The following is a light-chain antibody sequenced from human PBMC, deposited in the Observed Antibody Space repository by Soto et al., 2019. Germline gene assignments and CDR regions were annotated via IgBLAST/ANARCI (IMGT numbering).Light chain of an antibody. Sequence: EIVLTQSPATLSLSPGERATLSCRASQSVSSYLAWYQQKPGQAPRLLIYDASNRATGIPARFSGSGSGTEFTLTISSLEPEDFAVYYCQQRSNWPALTCGGGTKVDIK. CDR1: QSVSSY. V-gene: IGKV3-11*01. CDR2: DAS. J-gene: IGKJ4*01. CDR3: QQRSNWPALT.